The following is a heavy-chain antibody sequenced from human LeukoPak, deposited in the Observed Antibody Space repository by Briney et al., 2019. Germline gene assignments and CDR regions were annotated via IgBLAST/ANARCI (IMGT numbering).Heavy chain of an antibody. V-gene: IGHV1-69*05. CDR1: GGTFSSYA. J-gene: IGHJ4*02. D-gene: IGHD5-12*01. CDR3: AAGSGYDIFDY. Sequence: SVKVSCKASGGTFSSYAISWVRQAPGQGLEWMGGIIPIFGTANYAQKFQERVTITRDMSTSTAYMELSSLRSEDTAVYYCAAGSGYDIFDYWGQGTLVTVSS. CDR2: IIPIFGTA.